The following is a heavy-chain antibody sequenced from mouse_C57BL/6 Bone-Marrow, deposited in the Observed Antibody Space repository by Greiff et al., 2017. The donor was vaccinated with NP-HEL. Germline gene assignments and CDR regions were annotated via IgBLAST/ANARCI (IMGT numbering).Heavy chain of an antibody. CDR3: ASLLGVY. V-gene: IGHV2-2*01. J-gene: IGHJ2*01. CDR1: GFSLTSYG. Sequence: QVQLQESGPGLVQPSPSLSITCTVSGFSLTSYGVHWVRQSPGKGLEWLGVIWRGGGTDYNADFITRLSISKEKSKSQVFLKMNSLQADDAAIYYCASLLGVYGGQGTTLTVSS. D-gene: IGHD2-1*01. CDR2: IWRGGGT.